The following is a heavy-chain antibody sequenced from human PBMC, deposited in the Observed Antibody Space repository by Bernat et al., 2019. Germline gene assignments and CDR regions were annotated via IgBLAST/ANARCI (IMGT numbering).Heavy chain of an antibody. D-gene: IGHD1-26*01. CDR1: GFTFSSYS. CDR2: ISSSSSYI. Sequence: EVQLVESGGGLVKPGGSLRLSCAASGFTFSSYSMNWVRQAPGKGLEWVSSISSSSSYIYYADSVKGRFTISRDNAKNTLYLQMNSLRAEDTAVYYCARARGSYPGANAFDIWGQGTMVTVSS. J-gene: IGHJ3*02. V-gene: IGHV3-21*01. CDR3: ARARGSYPGANAFDI.